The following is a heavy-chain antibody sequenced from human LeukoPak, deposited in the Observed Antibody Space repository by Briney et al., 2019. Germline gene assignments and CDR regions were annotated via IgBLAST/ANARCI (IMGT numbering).Heavy chain of an antibody. J-gene: IGHJ4*02. V-gene: IGHV3-21*01. CDR1: GFTFRMYV. CDR2: IGSSSSFM. D-gene: IGHD3-10*01. Sequence: GGSLRLSCEASGFTFRMYVMKWVRQAPGKGLEWVSSIGSSSSFMYYADSVRGRFTISRDNAKNSLYLQMNSLRAEDAAVYYCAREDYSSGNPTIDNWGQGTLVTVSS. CDR3: AREDYSSGNPTIDN.